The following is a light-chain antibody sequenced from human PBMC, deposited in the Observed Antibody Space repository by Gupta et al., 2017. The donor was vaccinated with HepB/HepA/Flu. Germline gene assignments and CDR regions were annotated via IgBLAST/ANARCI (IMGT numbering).Light chain of an antibody. Sequence: QPVLTQPPSASGTPGQRVTISCSGSSSNIGNDNAYWYQQLPGTAPNLLIYNDNQRPSGVPDRFSGSKSGTTASLAISGLLSEDEADYYCVGLDDSLSGYVFGAGTKVTVL. V-gene: IGLV1-47*02. CDR3: VGLDDSLSGYV. CDR2: NDN. CDR1: SSNIGNDN. J-gene: IGLJ1*01.